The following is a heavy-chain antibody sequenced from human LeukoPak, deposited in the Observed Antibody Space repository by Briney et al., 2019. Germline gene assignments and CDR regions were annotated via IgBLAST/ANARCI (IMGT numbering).Heavy chain of an antibody. J-gene: IGHJ6*03. CDR2: IITIFCTA. Sequence: ASVKVSCKASGGTFSSYAISWVRQAPGQGLEWMGGIITIFCTAKYAQKLQGRVTMTTDESTSTAYMELRILRSEDTAVYYCARVIYEYDILTCYYSPGPDYYYYRDVWGKGTTVTVSS. CDR1: GGTFSSYA. V-gene: IGHV1-69*05. D-gene: IGHD3-9*01. CDR3: ARVIYEYDILTCYYSPGPDYYYYRDV.